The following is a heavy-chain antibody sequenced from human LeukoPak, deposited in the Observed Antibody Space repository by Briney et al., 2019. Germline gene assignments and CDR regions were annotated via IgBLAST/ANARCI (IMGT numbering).Heavy chain of an antibody. CDR2: IYTSGST. CDR1: GGSISSGSYY. V-gene: IGHV4-61*02. D-gene: IGHD2-2*03. J-gene: IGHJ4*02. CDR3: ARTGVLDYLYYFDY. Sequence: PSQTLSLTCTVSGGSISSGSYYWSWIRQPAGKGLEWIGRIYTSGSTNYNPSLKSRVTISVDTSKNQFPLKLSSVTAADTAVYYCARTGVLDYLYYFDYWGQGTLVTVSS.